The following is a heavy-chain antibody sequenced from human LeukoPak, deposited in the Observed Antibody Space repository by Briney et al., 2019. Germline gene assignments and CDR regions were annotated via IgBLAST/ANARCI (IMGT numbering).Heavy chain of an antibody. D-gene: IGHD3-16*02. CDR3: ATRGDLSWFGALRH. J-gene: IGHJ4*02. Sequence: GGSLRLFCVVCGLPHSQYWMHWAPQAPGKGLEWVAFKGQDGRETNYAGSVKGRFTISRDNAKNSLYLQMNNLRVEDTAVYYCATRGDLSWFGALRHWSQGTVVTVSS. V-gene: IGHV3-7*01. CDR1: GLPHSQYW. CDR2: KGQDGRET.